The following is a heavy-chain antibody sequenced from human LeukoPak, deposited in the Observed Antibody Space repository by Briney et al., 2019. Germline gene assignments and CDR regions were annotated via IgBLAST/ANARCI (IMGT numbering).Heavy chain of an antibody. Sequence: RGESLKISCAASGFTFSSYAMSWVRQAPGKGLEWVSSISESGVITYYADSVKGRFTISRDSSKNTLFLQMNSLRVEDTAVYYCVGHCTSTSCTWDYWGQGTLVTVSS. D-gene: IGHD2-2*01. J-gene: IGHJ4*02. V-gene: IGHV3-23*01. CDR3: VGHCTSTSCTWDY. CDR2: ISESGVIT. CDR1: GFTFSSYA.